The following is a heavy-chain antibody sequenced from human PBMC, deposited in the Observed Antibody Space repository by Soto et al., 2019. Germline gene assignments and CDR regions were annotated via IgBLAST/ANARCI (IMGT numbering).Heavy chain of an antibody. J-gene: IGHJ5*02. CDR2: ISAIFGTT. CDR3: ARGSITMVRGVIMSGCWFDP. D-gene: IGHD3-10*01. V-gene: IGHV1-69*13. CDR1: GYTFTIYG. Sequence: GASVKVSCKASGYTFTIYGISWVRQAPGQGLEWMGGISAIFGTTNYAQKFQGRVTMTADESTSTAYMELSSLRSEDTAVYYCARGSITMVRGVIMSGCWFDPWGQGTLVTVSS.